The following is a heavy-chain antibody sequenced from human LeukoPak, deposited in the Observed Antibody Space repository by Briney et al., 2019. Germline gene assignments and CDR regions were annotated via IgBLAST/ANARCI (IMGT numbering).Heavy chain of an antibody. J-gene: IGHJ4*02. Sequence: PSETLSLTCAVSGGSISSGGYSWSWIRQPPGKGLEWIGYIYHSGSTYYNPSLKSRVTISVDRSKNQFSLKLSSVTAADTAVYYXARSTXKAKFDYWGQGTLVTVSS. V-gene: IGHV4-30-2*01. CDR3: ARSTXKAKFDY. CDR1: GGSISSGGYS. CDR2: IYHSGST.